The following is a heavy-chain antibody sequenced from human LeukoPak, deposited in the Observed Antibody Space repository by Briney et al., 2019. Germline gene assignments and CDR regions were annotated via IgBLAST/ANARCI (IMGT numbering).Heavy chain of an antibody. CDR3: VRCGITTFSFCGLDA. CDR2: MYSGGST. Sequence: PGGSLRLSCAASGFTVSSDYMSWVRQAAGKGLEWVSVMYSGGSTSYTDSVKGRLTISRDNSKNTLYLQMNSLRSEYTAVYYCVRCGITTFSFCGLDAWGQGTTVTVSS. V-gene: IGHV3-66*01. J-gene: IGHJ6*02. CDR1: GFTVSSDY. D-gene: IGHD2/OR15-2a*01.